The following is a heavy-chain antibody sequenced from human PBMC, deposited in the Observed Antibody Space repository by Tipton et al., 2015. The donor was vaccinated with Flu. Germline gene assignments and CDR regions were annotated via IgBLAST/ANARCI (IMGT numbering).Heavy chain of an antibody. CDR3: ANSLYGDYVRRGVGDDAFDI. D-gene: IGHD4-17*01. CDR2: ISGSGGST. Sequence: SLRLSCAASGFTFSSYAMSWVRQAPGKGLEWVSAISGSGGSTYYADSVKGRFTISRDNSKNTLYLQMNSLRAEDTAVYYCANSLYGDYVRRGVGDDAFDIWGQGTMVTVSS. V-gene: IGHV3-23*01. J-gene: IGHJ3*02. CDR1: GFTFSSYA.